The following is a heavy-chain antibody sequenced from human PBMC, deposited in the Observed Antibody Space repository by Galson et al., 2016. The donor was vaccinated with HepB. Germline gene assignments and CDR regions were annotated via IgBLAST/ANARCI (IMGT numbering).Heavy chain of an antibody. J-gene: IGHJ6*02. Sequence: SLRLSCAASGFTFTRYTMNWVRQSPGKGLAWVANIKQDGSEKYYVDSVKGRFTISRDNARNSLYLQVNGLRADDTAVYYCARDRLTSVTRHWTGTTYSYYGMDVWGQGTTVTVSS. D-gene: IGHD1-14*01. CDR1: GFTFTRYT. CDR2: IKQDGSEK. CDR3: ARDRLTSVTRHWTGTTYSYYGMDV. V-gene: IGHV3-7*03.